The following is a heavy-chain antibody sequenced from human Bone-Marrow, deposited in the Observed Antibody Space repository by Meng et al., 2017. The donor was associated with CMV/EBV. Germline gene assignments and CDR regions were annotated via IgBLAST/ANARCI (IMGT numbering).Heavy chain of an antibody. J-gene: IGHJ3*02. D-gene: IGHD3-22*01. Sequence: GESLKISCAFSGFTFRTYWMHWVRQAPGKGLVWVAHINTAGSVTRYADSVKGRFTISRDNTGNTLYLRMTSLRADATAVYACARAGARYYYENTGQYGALDIWGQGTMVTVSS. CDR1: GFTFRTYW. CDR2: INTAGSVT. V-gene: IGHV3-74*01. CDR3: ARAGARYYYENTGQYGALDI.